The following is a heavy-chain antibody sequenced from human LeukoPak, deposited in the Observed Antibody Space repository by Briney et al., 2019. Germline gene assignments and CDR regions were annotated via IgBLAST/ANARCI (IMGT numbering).Heavy chain of an antibody. Sequence: SETLSLTCTVSGGSISSYYWSWIRQPPGKGLEWIGYIYYSGSTNYNPSLKSRVTISVDTSKNQFSLKLSSVTAADTAVYFCARVVKEPYSGYDYVDYWGQGTLVTVSS. CDR1: GGSISSYY. D-gene: IGHD5-12*01. CDR2: IYYSGST. CDR3: ARVVKEPYSGYDYVDY. J-gene: IGHJ4*02. V-gene: IGHV4-59*01.